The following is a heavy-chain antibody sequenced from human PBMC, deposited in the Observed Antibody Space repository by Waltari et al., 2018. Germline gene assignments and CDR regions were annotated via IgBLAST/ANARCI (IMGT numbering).Heavy chain of an antibody. V-gene: IGHV3-21*01. CDR3: ARDRRVQAAPFDY. J-gene: IGHJ4*02. D-gene: IGHD1-1*01. Sequence: EVQLVESGGGLVKPGGSLRLSCAASGFTFSSHSMNWVRQAPGKGLEWVSSISSSSSYIYYADSVKGRFTISRDNTKNSLYLQMNSLRAEDTAVYYCARDRRVQAAPFDYWGQGTLVTVSS. CDR2: ISSSSSYI. CDR1: GFTFSSHS.